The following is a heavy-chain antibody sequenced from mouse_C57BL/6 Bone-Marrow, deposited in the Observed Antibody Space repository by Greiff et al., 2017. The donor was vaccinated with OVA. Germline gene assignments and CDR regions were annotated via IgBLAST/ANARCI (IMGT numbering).Heavy chain of an antibody. V-gene: IGHV5-6*01. Sequence: DVQLQESGGDLVKPGGSLKLSCAASGFTFSSYGMSWVRQTPDKRLEWVATISSGGSYTYYPDSVKGRFTISRDNAKNTLYLQMSSLKSEDTAMYYCARLELGRRVYYAMDYWGQGTSVTVSS. CDR3: ARLELGRRVYYAMDY. D-gene: IGHD4-1*01. CDR1: GFTFSSYG. CDR2: ISSGGSYT. J-gene: IGHJ4*01.